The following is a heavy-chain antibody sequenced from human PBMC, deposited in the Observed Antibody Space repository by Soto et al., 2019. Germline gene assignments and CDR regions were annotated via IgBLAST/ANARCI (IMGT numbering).Heavy chain of an antibody. CDR3: ARHRDGGGGSCDFDY. Sequence: PSETLSLTCTVSGGSISTSAYSWSWIHQSPGKEREWIATIYYSGITYYNPSLRSRVTVSVDTSKNQFSLRLSSVTAADTAVFYCARHRDGGGGSCDFDYWGQGAVVTVS. V-gene: IGHV4-39*01. CDR1: GGSISTSAYS. CDR2: IYYSGIT. J-gene: IGHJ4*02. D-gene: IGHD2-15*01.